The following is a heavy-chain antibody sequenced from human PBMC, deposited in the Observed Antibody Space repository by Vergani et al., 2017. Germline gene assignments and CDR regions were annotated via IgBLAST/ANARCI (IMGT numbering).Heavy chain of an antibody. CDR1: GFTFSNAW. CDR2: IKSKTDGGTT. CDR3: AGGWQQLVTYYYYYMDV. J-gene: IGHJ6*03. Sequence: EVQLLESGGGLVQPGGSLRLSCAASGFTFSNAWMSWVRQAPGKGLEWVGRIKSKTDGGTTDYAAPVKGRFTISRDDSKNTLYLQMNSLRAEDTAVYYCAGGWQQLVTYYYYYMDVWGKGTTVTVSS. V-gene: IGHV3-15*01. D-gene: IGHD6-13*01.